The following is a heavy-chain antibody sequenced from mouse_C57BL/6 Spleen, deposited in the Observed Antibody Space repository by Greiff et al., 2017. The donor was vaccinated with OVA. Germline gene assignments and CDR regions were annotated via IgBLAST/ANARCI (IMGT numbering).Heavy chain of an antibody. J-gene: IGHJ2*01. CDR2: IYPGSGNT. CDR1: GYTFTDYY. CDR3: ARWLLRGGFDY. D-gene: IGHD2-3*01. Sequence: VQLQQSGAELVRPGASVKLSCKASGYTFTDYYINWVKQRPGQGLEWIARIYPGSGNTYYNEKFKGKATLTAEKSSSTAYMQLSSLTSEDSAVYFCARWLLRGGFDYWGQGTTLTVSS. V-gene: IGHV1-76*01.